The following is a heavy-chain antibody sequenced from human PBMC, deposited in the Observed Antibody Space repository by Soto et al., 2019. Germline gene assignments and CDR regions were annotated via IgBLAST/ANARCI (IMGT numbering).Heavy chain of an antibody. CDR2: IYWDGDK. D-gene: IGHD3-10*01. J-gene: IGHJ4*02. V-gene: IGHV2-5*02. CDR1: GFSLDSTAVG. CDR3: AHFLVGGTFIRGVTFDH. Sequence: QITLNESGPTLVKPMQTLTLTCNLSGFSLDSTAVGVGWLRQPPGKALECLALIYWDGDKRYNPSLTNRVIITKDTSKNQVVLTMTDMAPADTGTYFCAHFLVGGTFIRGVTFDHWGQGVLVTVSS.